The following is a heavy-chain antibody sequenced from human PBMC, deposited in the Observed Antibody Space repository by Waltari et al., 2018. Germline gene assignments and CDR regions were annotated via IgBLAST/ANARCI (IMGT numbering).Heavy chain of an antibody. D-gene: IGHD4-4*01. Sequence: VQLVESGGGLVKPGGSLRLSCAASGFTFSSYSMNWVRQAPGKGLEWIGEINHSGSTNYNPSLKSRVTISVDTSKNQFSLKRSSVTAADTAVYYCARHTVTTFDYWGQGTLVTVSS. J-gene: IGHJ4*02. CDR3: ARHTVTTFDY. V-gene: IGHV4-34*01. CDR1: GFTFSSYS. CDR2: INHSGST.